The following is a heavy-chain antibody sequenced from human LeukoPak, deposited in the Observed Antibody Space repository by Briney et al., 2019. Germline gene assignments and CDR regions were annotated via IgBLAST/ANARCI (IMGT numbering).Heavy chain of an antibody. J-gene: IGHJ4*02. CDR3: ARFVFRRVEPDY. V-gene: IGHV4-30-4*08. CDR1: GGSISSGDYY. D-gene: IGHD6-13*01. Sequence: PSEALSLTCTVSGGSISSGDYYWSWIRQPPGKGLEWIGYIYYSGSTYYNPSLKSRVTISVDTSKNQFSLKLSSVTAADTAVYYCARFVFRRVEPDYWGKGTLVTVSS. CDR2: IYYSGST.